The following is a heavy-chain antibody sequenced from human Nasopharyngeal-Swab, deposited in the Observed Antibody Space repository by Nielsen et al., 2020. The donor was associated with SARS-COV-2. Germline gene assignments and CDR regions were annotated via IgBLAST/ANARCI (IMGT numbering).Heavy chain of an antibody. CDR3: ARVAVATEKYNWFDP. D-gene: IGHD1-26*01. CDR1: GYTFTSYY. V-gene: IGHV1-46*01. Sequence: ASVKVSCKASGYTFTSYYMHWVRQAPGQGLEWMGIINPSGGSTSYAQKFQGRVTMTRDTSTSTVYMELSSLRSEDTAVYYCARVAVATEKYNWFDPWGQGTLVNVSS. CDR2: INPSGGST. J-gene: IGHJ5*02.